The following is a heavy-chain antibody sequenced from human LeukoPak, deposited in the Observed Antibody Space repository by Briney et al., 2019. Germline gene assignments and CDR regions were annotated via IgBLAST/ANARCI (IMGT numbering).Heavy chain of an antibody. V-gene: IGHV4-34*01. CDR1: GGSFSGYY. CDR3: ARGLTGTTSIFQH. D-gene: IGHD1-14*01. Sequence: PSETLSLTCAVYGGSFSGYYWSWIRQPPGKGLEWIGEINHSGSTKYNPSLKSRITISVDTSKNQFSLKVSSLTAADTAVYYCARGLTGTTSIFQHWGQGTLVTVSS. CDR2: INHSGST. J-gene: IGHJ1*01.